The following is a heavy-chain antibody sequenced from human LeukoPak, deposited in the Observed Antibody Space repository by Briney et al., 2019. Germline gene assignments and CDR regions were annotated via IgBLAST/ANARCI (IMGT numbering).Heavy chain of an antibody. CDR1: VFTFNNYA. V-gene: IGHV3-33*01. CDR3: VRPRGPKCRLRLGEVSWGRHPDAFHI. Sequence: PGGSLRLSCAASVFTFNNYAMHWVRQAPGKGLEWVAVIWYDGSNKYYADSVKGRFTISRDDSKNTLYLQMNSLRDEDTAVYYCVRPRGPKCRLRLGEVSWGRHPDAFHIWGQGTMITVSS. CDR2: IWYDGSNK. J-gene: IGHJ3*02. D-gene: IGHD3-16*02.